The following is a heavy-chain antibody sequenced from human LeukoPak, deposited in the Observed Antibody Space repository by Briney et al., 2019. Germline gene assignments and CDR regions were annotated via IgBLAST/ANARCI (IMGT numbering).Heavy chain of an antibody. V-gene: IGHV1-69*04. D-gene: IGHD4-17*01. CDR3: VETTVTNSFDY. J-gene: IGHJ4*02. Sequence: ASVKVSCKASGGTFSSYAISWVRQAPGQGLEWMGRIIPIFGIANYAQKFQGRGTITADKSTSTAYMELSSLRSEGTAVYYCVETTVTNSFDYWGQGTLVTVSS. CDR1: GGTFSSYA. CDR2: IIPIFGIA.